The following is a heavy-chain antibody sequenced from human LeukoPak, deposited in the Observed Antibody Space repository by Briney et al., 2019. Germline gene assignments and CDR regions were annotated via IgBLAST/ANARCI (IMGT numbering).Heavy chain of an antibody. Sequence: GGSLRLSCAASGFTFSSYGMHWVRQAPGKGLEWVAVISYDGSNKYYADSVKGRFTISRDNSKNTLYLQMNSLRAEDTAVYYSAKDDGEITFGGVITLPDYWGQGTLVTVSS. CDR2: ISYDGSNK. CDR3: AKDDGEITFGGVITLPDY. J-gene: IGHJ4*02. V-gene: IGHV3-30*18. D-gene: IGHD3-16*02. CDR1: GFTFSSYG.